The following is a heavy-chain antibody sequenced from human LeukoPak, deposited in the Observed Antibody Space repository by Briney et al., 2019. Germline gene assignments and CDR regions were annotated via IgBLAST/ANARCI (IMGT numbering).Heavy chain of an antibody. V-gene: IGHV3-21*01. CDR3: WGLDAFDI. CDR1: GFTFSSYS. D-gene: IGHD3-16*01. CDR2: ISSCSSYI. J-gene: IGHJ3*02. Sequence: PGGSLRLSSAASGFTFSSYSMNWVRQAPGKGLEWVSSISSCSSYIYYADSVKVRFTISRDNAKNSLYLQMNSLRAEDTAVYYCWGLDAFDIWGQGTMVTVSS.